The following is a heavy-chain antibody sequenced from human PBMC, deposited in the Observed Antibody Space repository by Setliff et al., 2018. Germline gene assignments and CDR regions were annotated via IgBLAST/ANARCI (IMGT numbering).Heavy chain of an antibody. J-gene: IGHJ4*02. V-gene: IGHV3-7*01. D-gene: IGHD3-10*01. CDR1: GLSYINDW. Sequence: PGGSLRLSCTASGLSYINDWVGWVRQAPGKGLVWLASINPDGSEKYYVDSVKGRFTISRDNAKNSLSLQMNSLRTEDTAVYYCFGAGTCSYWGQGTLVTVSS. CDR3: FGAGTCSY. CDR2: INPDGSEK.